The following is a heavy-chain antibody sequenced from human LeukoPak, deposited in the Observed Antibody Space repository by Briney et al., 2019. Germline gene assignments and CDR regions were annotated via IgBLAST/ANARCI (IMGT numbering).Heavy chain of an antibody. Sequence: GESLKISCKGSGYSFTSYWIGWVRQMPGKGLEWMGIIYPGDSDTRYSPSFQGQVTISADRSISTAYLQWSSLKVSDTAMYYCTRAERLVPNYYDSSGYYYALGYWGQGTLVTVSS. CDR3: TRAERLVPNYYDSSGYYYALGY. J-gene: IGHJ4*02. CDR2: IYPGDSDT. V-gene: IGHV5-51*01. D-gene: IGHD3-22*01. CDR1: GYSFTSYW.